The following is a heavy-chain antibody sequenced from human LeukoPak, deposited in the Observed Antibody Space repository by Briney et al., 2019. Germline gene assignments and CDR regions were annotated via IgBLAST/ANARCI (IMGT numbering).Heavy chain of an antibody. J-gene: IGHJ6*03. Sequence: ASVKVSCKASGYTFTSYGINWVRQATGQGLEWMGWMNPNSGNTGYAQKFQGRVTMTRNTSISTAYMELSSLRSEDTAVYYCARGVRGPRGYYYYMNVWGKGTTVTISS. V-gene: IGHV1-8*02. D-gene: IGHD3-10*01. CDR1: GYTFTSYG. CDR3: ARGVRGPRGYYYYMNV. CDR2: MNPNSGNT.